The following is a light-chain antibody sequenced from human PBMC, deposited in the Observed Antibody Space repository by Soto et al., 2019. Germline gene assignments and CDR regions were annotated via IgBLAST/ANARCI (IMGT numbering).Light chain of an antibody. V-gene: IGKV1-33*01. CDR1: QYISNY. CDR3: QQYDNLPFT. CDR2: DAS. Sequence: DIQMTQSPSSLSASVGDRVTITCQASQYISNYLNWYQQKPGKAPKLLIYDASNLETGVPSRFSGSGSGTDFTFTISSLQPEDIATYYCQQYDNLPFTFGPGTKVDIK. J-gene: IGKJ3*01.